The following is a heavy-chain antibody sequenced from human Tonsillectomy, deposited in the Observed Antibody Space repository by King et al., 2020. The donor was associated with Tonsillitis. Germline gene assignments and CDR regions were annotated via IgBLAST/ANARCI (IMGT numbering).Heavy chain of an antibody. CDR3: TTDRVPRFYYYGVDV. Sequence: EVQLVESGGGLGKPGGSLRLSCAASGFTFSNARLSWVRQAPGKGLEWVGRIKSKSDGGTTDYAAPVKGRFIISRDDSNNTLYLQMNSLRTEDTAVYYCTTDRVPRFYYYGVDVWGQGTTVTVSS. V-gene: IGHV3-15*01. CDR2: IKSKSDGGTT. J-gene: IGHJ6*02. CDR1: GFTFSNAR. D-gene: IGHD3-10*01.